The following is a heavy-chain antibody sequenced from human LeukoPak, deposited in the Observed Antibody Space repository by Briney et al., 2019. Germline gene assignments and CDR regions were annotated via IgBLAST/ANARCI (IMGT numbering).Heavy chain of an antibody. CDR1: GESFSGYY. CDR3: ARLYHYYYYYGMDV. D-gene: IGHD2-2*02. V-gene: IGHV4-34*01. Sequence: SETLSLTCAVYGESFSGYYWSWIRQPPGKGLEWIGEINHSGSTNYNPSLKSRVTISVDTSKNQFSLKLSSVTAADTAVYYCARLYHYYYYYGMDVWGQGTLVTVSS. CDR2: INHSGST. J-gene: IGHJ6*02.